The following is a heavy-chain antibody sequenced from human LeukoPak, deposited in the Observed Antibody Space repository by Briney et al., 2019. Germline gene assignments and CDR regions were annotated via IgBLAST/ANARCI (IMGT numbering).Heavy chain of an antibody. D-gene: IGHD3-9*01. CDR3: ARHVSAYYDTQPWYFDL. Sequence: PGGSLRLSCAASGFPFSTYAMSWVRQAPGRGPEWVAGLSGSTYSTYIADSVKGRFAISRDNSKNTLYLQMSSLKASDTAMYYCARHVSAYYDTQPWYFDLWGRGTLVTVSS. CDR2: LSGSTYST. V-gene: IGHV3-23*01. CDR1: GFPFSTYA. J-gene: IGHJ2*01.